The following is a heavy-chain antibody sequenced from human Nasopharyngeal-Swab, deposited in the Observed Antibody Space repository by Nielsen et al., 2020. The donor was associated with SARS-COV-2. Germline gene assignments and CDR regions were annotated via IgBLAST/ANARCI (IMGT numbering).Heavy chain of an antibody. CDR1: GGSFSGYY. D-gene: IGHD3-3*01. CDR2: IYYSGST. V-gene: IGHV4-34*09. J-gene: IGHJ6*02. CDR3: ARDHQAHTIYPYYGMDV. Sequence: SETLSLTCAVYGGSFSGYYWSWIRQPPGKGLEWIGYIYYSGSTYYNPSLKSRVTISVDTSKNQFSLKLSSVTAADTAVYYCARDHQAHTIYPYYGMDVWGQGTTVTVSS.